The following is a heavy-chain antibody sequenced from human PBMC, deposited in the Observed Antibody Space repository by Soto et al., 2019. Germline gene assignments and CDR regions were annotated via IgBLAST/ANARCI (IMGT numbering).Heavy chain of an antibody. CDR1: GFTFSNYG. V-gene: IGHV3-33*06. CDR2: IWYDGSTK. Sequence: QVQLVESGGGVVQPGRSLRLSCAASGFTFSNYGMHWVRQAPGKGLEWVAVIWYDGSTKYYADSVKGRFTISRDNSKNKLYLQMNSMRGEDTAVYYCAKGVPWFDPWGQGTLVTVSS. CDR3: AKGVPWFDP. J-gene: IGHJ5*02. D-gene: IGHD1-1*01.